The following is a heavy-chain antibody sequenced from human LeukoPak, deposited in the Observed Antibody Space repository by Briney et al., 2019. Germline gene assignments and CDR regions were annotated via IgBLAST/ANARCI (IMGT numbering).Heavy chain of an antibody. J-gene: IGHJ6*03. CDR1: GFIFTTYA. CDR2: ISASGGST. CDR3: ANGQLLDYYYYYMDV. V-gene: IGHV3-23*01. D-gene: IGHD2-2*01. Sequence: PGGSLRLSCAASGFIFTTYAMSWVRQAPGKGLEWVSGISASGGSTYYADSVKGRFTISRDNSKNTLYLQMNSLRAEDTAVYYCANGQLLDYYYYYMDVWGKGTTVTVSS.